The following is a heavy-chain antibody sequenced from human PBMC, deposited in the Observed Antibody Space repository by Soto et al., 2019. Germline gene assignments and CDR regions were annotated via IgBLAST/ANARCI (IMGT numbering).Heavy chain of an antibody. D-gene: IGHD3-9*01. J-gene: IGHJ4*02. CDR1: GGSNCNSCYY. CDR2: IYYSGST. V-gene: IGHV4-39*01. CDR3: ASLDYDILTGYHDY. Sequence: SESLSLTCSFSGGSNCNSCYYWGWIRQPPGKGLEWIGSIYYSGSTYYNPSLKSRVTISVDTSKNQFSLKLSSVTAADTAVYYCASLDYDILTGYHDYWGQG.